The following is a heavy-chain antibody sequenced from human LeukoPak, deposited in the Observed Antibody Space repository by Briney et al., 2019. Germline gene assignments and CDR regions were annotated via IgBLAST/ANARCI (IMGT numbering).Heavy chain of an antibody. CDR2: IKRKTDGGTT. CDR3: TTDSVYYYDSSGYYYDVGYFDY. V-gene: IGHV3-15*01. J-gene: IGHJ4*02. Sequence: GGSLRLSCAASGFTFSNAWMSWVRQAPGKGLEWVGRIKRKTDGGTTDYAAPVKGRFTISRDDSKNTLYLQMNSLKTEDTAVYYCTTDSVYYYDSSGYYYDVGYFDYWGQGTLVTVSS. CDR1: GFTFSNAW. D-gene: IGHD3-22*01.